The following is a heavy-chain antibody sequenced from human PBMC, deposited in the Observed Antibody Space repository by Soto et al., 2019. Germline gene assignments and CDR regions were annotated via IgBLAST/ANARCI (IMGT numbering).Heavy chain of an antibody. D-gene: IGHD6-19*01. CDR1: GFTFSSYG. CDR2: ISADGRGQ. V-gene: IGHV3-30*18. J-gene: IGHJ2*01. CDR3: VKEYSSGWSYWYFDL. Sequence: QVQLVESGGGVVQPGGSLRLSCAASGFTFSSYGIQWVRTAPGKGLEWVAVISADGRGQYFADSVKGRFTISRDNSKNTLYLQMNSLRAEDTSVYYCVKEYSSGWSYWYFDLWGRGTLVTVSS.